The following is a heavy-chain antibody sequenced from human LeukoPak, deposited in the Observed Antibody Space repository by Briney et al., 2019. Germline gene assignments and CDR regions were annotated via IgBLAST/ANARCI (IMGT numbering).Heavy chain of an antibody. CDR2: INTDGSST. CDR3: ARDPEQFWSGYPLAFDI. Sequence: PGGSLRLSCAASGFTFGSYWMHWVRQAPGKGLVWVSRINTDGSSTSYADSVKGRFTISRDNAKNTLYLQMNSLRAEDTAVYYCARDPEQFWSGYPLAFDIWGQGTMVTVSS. D-gene: IGHD3-3*01. J-gene: IGHJ3*02. V-gene: IGHV3-74*01. CDR1: GFTFGSYW.